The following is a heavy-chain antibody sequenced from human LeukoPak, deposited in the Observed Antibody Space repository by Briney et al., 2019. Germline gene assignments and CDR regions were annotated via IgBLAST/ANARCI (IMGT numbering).Heavy chain of an antibody. CDR2: INHSGST. D-gene: IGHD4-17*01. CDR3: ARGGDYESPFDY. CDR1: GGSFSGYY. J-gene: IGHJ4*02. Sequence: PSETLSLTCAVYGGSFSGYYWSWIRQPPGKGLEWIGEINHSGSTNYNPSLKSRVTISVDTSKNQFSLRLSSVTAADTAVYYCARGGDYESPFDYWGQGTLVTVSS. V-gene: IGHV4-34*01.